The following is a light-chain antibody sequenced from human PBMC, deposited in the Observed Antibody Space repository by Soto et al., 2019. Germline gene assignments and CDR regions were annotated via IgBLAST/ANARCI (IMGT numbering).Light chain of an antibody. CDR1: QNINTY. J-gene: IGKJ3*01. Sequence: DIQMTQSPYSLSAAVGDRVTITCRASQNINTYLNWYQQKPGKAPKLLIFDAASLQSGVPSRFSGSGSRTDFTLTITSLQPEDFATYHCQQTSSAPFTFGPGTKVDIK. CDR2: DAA. V-gene: IGKV1-39*01. CDR3: QQTSSAPFT.